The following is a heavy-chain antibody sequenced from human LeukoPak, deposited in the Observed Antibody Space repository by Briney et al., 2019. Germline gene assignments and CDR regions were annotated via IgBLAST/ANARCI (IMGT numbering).Heavy chain of an antibody. V-gene: IGHV4-59*12. CDR2: IYYSGST. D-gene: IGHD6-13*01. J-gene: IGHJ4*02. CDR1: GGSISGYY. CDR3: ASFLGGGSSLPYYFDY. Sequence: SETLSLTCTVSGGSISGYYWSWIRQSPGKGLEWIGYIYYSGSTTYNPSLRSRVTISVDTSKNQFSLKLSSVTAADTAVYYCASFLGGGSSLPYYFDYWGQGTLVTVSS.